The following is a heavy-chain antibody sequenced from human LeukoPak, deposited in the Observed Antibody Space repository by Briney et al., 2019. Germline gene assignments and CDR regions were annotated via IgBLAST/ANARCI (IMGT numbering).Heavy chain of an antibody. J-gene: IGHJ5*02. CDR3: ARDGSSWSNWLDP. D-gene: IGHD6-13*01. V-gene: IGHV3-74*01. CDR1: GFTFSSHA. CDR2: INSDGSST. Sequence: PGGSLRLSCAASGFTFSSHAMSWVRQAPGKGLVWVSRINSDGSSTSYADSVKGRFTISRDNPKNTLYLQMNSLRAEDTAVYYCARDGSSWSNWLDPWGQGTLVTVSS.